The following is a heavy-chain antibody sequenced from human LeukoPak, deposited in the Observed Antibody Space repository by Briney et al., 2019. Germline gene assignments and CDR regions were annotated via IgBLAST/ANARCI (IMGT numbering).Heavy chain of an antibody. CDR2: INPNSGGT. V-gene: IGHV1-2*02. D-gene: IGHD3-9*01. J-gene: IGHJ6*03. Sequence: ASVKVSCKASGYTFTNYYMHWVRQAPGQGLEWMGWINPNSGGTNYAQKFQGRVTLTRDTSISAAYMELSRLRSDDTAVYYCARGGSYYDILSVGYYYYMDVWGKGTTVTVSS. CDR1: GYTFTNYY. CDR3: ARGGSYYDILSVGYYYYMDV.